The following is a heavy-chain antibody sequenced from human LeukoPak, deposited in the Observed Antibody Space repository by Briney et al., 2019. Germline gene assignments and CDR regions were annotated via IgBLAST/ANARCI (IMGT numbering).Heavy chain of an antibody. J-gene: IGHJ4*02. D-gene: IGHD6-13*01. CDR3: ANGIAAAGTFDY. CDR1: GFTVSSIY. V-gene: IGHV3-53*01. Sequence: PGGSLRLSCAVSGFTVSSIYMSWVRQAPGQGLEWVSVIYSGGDTYYANSVKGRFTISRDSSKNTLYLQMNSLRAEDTAVYYCANGIAAAGTFDYWGQGTLVTVSS. CDR2: IYSGGDT.